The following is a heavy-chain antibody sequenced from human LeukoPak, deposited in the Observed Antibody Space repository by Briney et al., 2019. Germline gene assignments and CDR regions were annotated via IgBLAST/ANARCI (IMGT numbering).Heavy chain of an antibody. CDR3: ATVKAADLLVTYYYYYMDV. D-gene: IGHD6-13*01. J-gene: IGHJ6*03. CDR2: INWNGGST. CDR1: GFTFDDYG. V-gene: IGHV3-20*04. Sequence: GGSLRLSCAASGFTFDDYGMSWVRQAPGKGLEWVSGINWNGGSTGYADSVKGRFTLSRDNAKNSLYLQMNRLRAEDTALYYCATVKAADLLVTYYYYYMDVWGKGTTVTVSS.